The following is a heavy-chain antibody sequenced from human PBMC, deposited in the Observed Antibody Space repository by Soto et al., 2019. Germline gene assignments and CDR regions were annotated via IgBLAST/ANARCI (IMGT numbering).Heavy chain of an antibody. V-gene: IGHV4-59*01. CDR1: AGSISSYY. J-gene: IGHJ4*02. CDR2: IYYSGST. CDR3: ARRWGGTFDY. Sequence: QVQLQESGPGLVKPSETLSLTCTVSAGSISSYYWSWIRQPPGKGLEWIGYIYYSGSTNYNPSLKSRVTISADTSKTQFSLKLSSVTVADTAVDYCARRWGGTFDYWGQGTLVTVSS. D-gene: IGHD2-21*01.